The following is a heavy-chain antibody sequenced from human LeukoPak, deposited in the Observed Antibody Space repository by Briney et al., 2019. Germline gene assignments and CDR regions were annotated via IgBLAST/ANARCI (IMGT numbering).Heavy chain of an antibody. CDR1: DYSIRSGYY. Sequence: SETLSLTCDVSDYSIRSGYYWGWIRQPPGKGLEWIGSLYHSGSAYYSPSLKSRVTISLDTSNNELSLRLSSVTAADTAIYYCARQNIVVVVAATPGAFDIWAKGHWSPSPQ. CDR2: LYHSGSA. CDR3: ARQNIVVVVAATPGAFDI. V-gene: IGHV4-38-2*01. D-gene: IGHD2-15*01. J-gene: IGHJ3*02.